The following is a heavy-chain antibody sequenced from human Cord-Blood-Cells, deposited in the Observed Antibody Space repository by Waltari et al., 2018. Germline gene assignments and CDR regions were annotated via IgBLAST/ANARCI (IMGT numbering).Heavy chain of an antibody. CDR2: IDPGDSDT. D-gene: IGHD3-3*01. Sequence: EVQLVQSGAEVKKPGESLKICCTGSGYSFTSYSIGWVRQVPGTGLEWMGIIDPGDSDTRYSPSFQGQVTISADKSISTAYLQWSSLKASDTAMYYCARQRFTIFGVVPREGLFDYWGQGTLVTVSS. CDR3: ARQRFTIFGVVPREGLFDY. V-gene: IGHV5-51*01. J-gene: IGHJ4*02. CDR1: GYSFTSYS.